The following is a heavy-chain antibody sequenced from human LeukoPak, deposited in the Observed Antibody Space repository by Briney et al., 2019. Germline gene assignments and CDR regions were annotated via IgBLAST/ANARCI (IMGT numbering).Heavy chain of an antibody. CDR2: ISAYNGNT. CDR1: GYTFTSYG. V-gene: IGHV1-18*01. CDR3: ARDVSLIATPAGD. J-gene: IGHJ4*02. Sequence: ASVKVSCKASGYTFTSYGISWVRHAPGKEIEWMGWISAYNGNTNYAQKLQGRVTMTTDTSTSTAYMELRSLRSDDTAVYYCARDVSLIATPAGDWGQGTLVTVSA. D-gene: IGHD6-13*01.